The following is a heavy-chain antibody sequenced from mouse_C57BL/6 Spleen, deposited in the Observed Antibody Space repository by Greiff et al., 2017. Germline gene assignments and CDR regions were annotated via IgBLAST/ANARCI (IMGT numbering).Heavy chain of an antibody. CDR3: ARSDYGSSYNYFDY. CDR2: INPSSGYT. V-gene: IGHV1-4*01. CDR1: GYTFTSYT. D-gene: IGHD1-1*01. J-gene: IGHJ2*01. Sequence: VQLQQSGAELARPGASVKMSCKASGYTFTSYTMHWVKQRPGQGLEWIGYINPSSGYTKYNQKFEDKATLTADKSSSTAYMQLSSLTSEDSAVYYCARSDYGSSYNYFDYWGQGTTLTVSS.